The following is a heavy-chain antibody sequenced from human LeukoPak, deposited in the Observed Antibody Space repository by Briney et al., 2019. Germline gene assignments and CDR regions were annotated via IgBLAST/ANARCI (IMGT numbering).Heavy chain of an antibody. CDR3: ARGGWVYYDSSGYPPRAEYFQH. J-gene: IGHJ1*01. CDR2: INPNSGGT. Sequence: ASVKVSCKASGYTFTGYYMHWVRQAPGQGLEWMGWINPNSGGTNYAQKFQGRVTMTRDMSTSTVYMELSSLRSEDTAVYYCARGGWVYYDSSGYPPRAEYFQHWGQGTLVTVSS. V-gene: IGHV1-2*02. CDR1: GYTFTGYY. D-gene: IGHD3-22*01.